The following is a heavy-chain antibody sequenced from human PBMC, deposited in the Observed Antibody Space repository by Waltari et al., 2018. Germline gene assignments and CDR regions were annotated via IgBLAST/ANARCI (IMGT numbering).Heavy chain of an antibody. CDR3: ATEEEEYFDS. CDR1: GFTFNKYW. CDR2: ISSSGRTI. J-gene: IGHJ4*02. Sequence: EVQLVESGGGLVQPGGSLRLSCAASGFTFNKYWMHWVRQAPGKGLEWVSYISSSGRTIYSADSVKGRFTISRDNAKNSLYLQMNSLRAEDTAVYYCATEEEEYFDSWGQGTLVTVSS. V-gene: IGHV3-48*03.